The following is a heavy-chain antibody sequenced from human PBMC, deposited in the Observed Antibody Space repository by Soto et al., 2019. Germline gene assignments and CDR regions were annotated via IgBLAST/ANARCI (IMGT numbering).Heavy chain of an antibody. J-gene: IGHJ5*02. CDR3: ARGRGFGIVVGTALES. CDR1: GFSFSNYA. CDR2: MAYDGSNN. Sequence: QVQLVEAGGDVVQPGRSLRLSCAASGFSFSNYAMHWLRQAPGKGLECVAVMAYDGSNNYYADSVKGRFTLSRDNSKNTLDLQVSSMRAEDTAVYYCARGRGFGIVVGTALESWGQGTLVTVSS. V-gene: IGHV3-30-3*01. D-gene: IGHD2-21*02.